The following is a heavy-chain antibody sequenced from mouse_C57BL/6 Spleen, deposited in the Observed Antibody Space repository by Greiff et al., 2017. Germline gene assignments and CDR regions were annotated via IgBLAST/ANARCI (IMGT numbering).Heavy chain of an antibody. CDR3: AKKWGPDYAMDY. J-gene: IGHJ4*01. V-gene: IGHV1-55*01. CDR1: GYTFTSYW. CDR2: IYPASGST. Sequence: VQLQQPGAELVKPGASVKMSCKASGYTFTSYWIPWVKQRPGQGLEWIGDIYPASGSTNYNEKFKSKATLTVDTSSSTAYMQLSSLTSEDSAVYYCAKKWGPDYAMDYWGQGTTVTVSS. D-gene: IGHD1-3*01.